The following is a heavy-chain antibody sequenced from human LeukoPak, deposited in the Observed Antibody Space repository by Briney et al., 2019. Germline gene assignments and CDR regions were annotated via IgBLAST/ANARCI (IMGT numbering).Heavy chain of an antibody. J-gene: IGHJ4*02. CDR3: AKDYVWGSYRASLFDY. CDR2: ISYDGSNE. Sequence: GGSLRLSCAASGFTFSSYVMHWVRQAPGKGLEWVAIISYDGSNEYYADSVKGRFTISRDNSKNTLYLQMNSLRAEDTAVYYCAKDYVWGSYRASLFDYWGQGTLVTVSS. CDR1: GFTFSSYV. D-gene: IGHD3-16*02. V-gene: IGHV3-30*04.